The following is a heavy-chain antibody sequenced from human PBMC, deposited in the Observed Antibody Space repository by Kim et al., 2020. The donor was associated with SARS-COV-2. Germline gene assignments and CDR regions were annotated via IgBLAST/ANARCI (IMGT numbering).Heavy chain of an antibody. CDR3: AKDLRGGFWSGLYYYGMDV. V-gene: IGHV3-23*03. CDR2: IYSGGSST. J-gene: IGHJ6*02. D-gene: IGHD3-3*01. CDR1: GFTFSSYA. Sequence: GGSLRLSCAASGFTFSSYAMSWVRQAPGKGLEWVSVIYSGGSSTYYADSVKGRFTISRDNSKNTLYLQMNSLRAEDTAVYYCAKDLRGGFWSGLYYYGMDVWGQGTTVTVSS.